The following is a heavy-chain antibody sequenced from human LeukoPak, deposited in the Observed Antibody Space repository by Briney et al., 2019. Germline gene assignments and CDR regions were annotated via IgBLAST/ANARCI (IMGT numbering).Heavy chain of an antibody. CDR1: GGSISSSSYY. J-gene: IGHJ4*02. CDR3: ARHSGSYTDFDY. D-gene: IGHD1-26*01. Sequence: SETLSLTCTVSGGSISSSSYYWSWIRQPPGKGLEWIGSIYYSGSTYYNPSLKSRVTISVDTSKNQFSLKLSSVTAADTAVYYCARHSGSYTDFDYWGQGTLVTVSS. CDR2: IYYSGST. V-gene: IGHV4-39*01.